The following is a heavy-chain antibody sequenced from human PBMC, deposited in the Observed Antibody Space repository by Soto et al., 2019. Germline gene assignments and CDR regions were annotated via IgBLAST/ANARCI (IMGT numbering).Heavy chain of an antibody. Sequence: ASVKVSCKASGYTFTSYGISWVRQAPGQGLEWMGWISAYNGNTNYAQKLQGRVTMTTDTSTSTAYMELRSLRSDDTAVYYCARRIAVAGKNNWFDPWGQGTLVTVSS. CDR2: ISAYNGNT. D-gene: IGHD6-19*01. CDR3: ARRIAVAGKNNWFDP. V-gene: IGHV1-18*01. J-gene: IGHJ5*02. CDR1: GYTFTSYG.